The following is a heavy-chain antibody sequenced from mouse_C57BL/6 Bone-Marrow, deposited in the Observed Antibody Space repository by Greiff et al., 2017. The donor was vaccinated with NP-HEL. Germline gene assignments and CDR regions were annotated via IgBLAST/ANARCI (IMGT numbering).Heavy chain of an antibody. Sequence: QVQLKQPGAELVKPGASVKMSCKASGYTFTSYWITWVKQRPGQGLEWIGDIYPGSGSTNYNEKFKSKATLTVDTSSSTAYMQPSSLTSEDSAVYYCARRGDYDDFDYWGQGTTLTVSS. CDR2: IYPGSGST. CDR1: GYTFTSYW. J-gene: IGHJ2*01. D-gene: IGHD2-4*01. V-gene: IGHV1-55*01. CDR3: ARRGDYDDFDY.